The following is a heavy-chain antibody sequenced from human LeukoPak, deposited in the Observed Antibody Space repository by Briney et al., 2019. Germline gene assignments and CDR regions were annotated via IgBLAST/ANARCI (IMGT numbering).Heavy chain of an antibody. D-gene: IGHD3-10*01. CDR2: VNPNSGNT. V-gene: IGHV1-8*01. CDR3: ARGGITMVRAYYYYGMDV. J-gene: IGHJ6*02. CDR1: GYTFTSYD. Sequence: ASVKVSCKASGYTFTSYDINWVRQATGQGLEWMGWVNPNSGNTGYAQKFQGRVTMTRNTSISTAYMELSSLRSEDTAVYYCARGGITMVRAYYYYGMDVWGQGTTVTVSS.